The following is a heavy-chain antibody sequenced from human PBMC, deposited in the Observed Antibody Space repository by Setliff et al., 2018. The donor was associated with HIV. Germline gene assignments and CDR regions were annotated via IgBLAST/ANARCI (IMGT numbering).Heavy chain of an antibody. CDR2: ISGSGGST. CDR3: AKDPRAAVATICDY. V-gene: IGHV3-23*01. Sequence: EGSLRLSCAASGFTFSSYAMSWVRQAAGKGLEWVSAISGSGGSTYYADSVKGRFTISRDNSKNTLYLQMDSLRAEDTAVYYCAKDPRAAVATICDYWGQGTLVTVSS. CDR1: GFTFSSYA. D-gene: IGHD5-12*01. J-gene: IGHJ4*02.